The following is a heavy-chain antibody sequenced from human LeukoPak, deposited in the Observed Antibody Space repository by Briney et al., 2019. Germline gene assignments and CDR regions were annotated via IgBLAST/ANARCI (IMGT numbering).Heavy chain of an antibody. CDR1: GLTFTNAW. CDR3: TTLNYDFWSGYGDYYYMDV. CDR2: IKSKTEGGTV. Sequence: AGGSLRLSCAVSGLTFTNAWMSWVRQAPGKGLEWVGRIKSKTEGGTVEYAAPVKGRFTISRDDSKNTLYLQMNSLKTEDTAVYYCTTLNYDFWSGYGDYYYMDVWGKGTTVTVSS. J-gene: IGHJ6*03. D-gene: IGHD3-3*01. V-gene: IGHV3-15*01.